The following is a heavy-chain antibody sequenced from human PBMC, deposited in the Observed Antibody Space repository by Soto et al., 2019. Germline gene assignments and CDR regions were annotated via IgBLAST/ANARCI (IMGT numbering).Heavy chain of an antibody. D-gene: IGHD3-16*02. CDR3: ARGPYDYVWGSYRYEAFDI. CDR1: GGSFSVYY. Sequence: PSDTLSLTCAVYGGSFSVYYWSWIRQPPGKGLEWIGEINHSGSTNYNPSLKSRVTISVDTSKNQFSLKLSSVTAADTAVHYCARGPYDYVWGSYRYEAFDIWGQGTMVTVSS. CDR2: INHSGST. V-gene: IGHV4-34*01. J-gene: IGHJ3*02.